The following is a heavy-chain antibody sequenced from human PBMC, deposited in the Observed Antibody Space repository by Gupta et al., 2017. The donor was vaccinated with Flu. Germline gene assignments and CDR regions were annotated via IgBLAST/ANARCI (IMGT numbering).Heavy chain of an antibody. V-gene: IGHV3-23*01. CDR2: ISLSGDNK. CDR1: GFTFSSYA. J-gene: IGHJ2*01. CDR3: AKIPRRDGYNNWYFDL. D-gene: IGHD5-12*01. Sequence: EVQLLESGGGLVQPGGSLRLSCAASGFTFSSYAMSWVRQAPGKGLEWVSGISLSGDNKYYPDSVQGRFTIYRDNSKNMLYLKINSLRDEDTAVYYCAKIPRRDGYNNWYFDLWGRGTLVTVSS.